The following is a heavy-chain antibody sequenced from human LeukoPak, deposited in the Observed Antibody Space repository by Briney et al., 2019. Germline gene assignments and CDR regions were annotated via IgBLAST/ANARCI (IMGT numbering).Heavy chain of an antibody. CDR3: ARGTEWLQND. V-gene: IGHV4-59*01. D-gene: IGHD5-24*01. J-gene: IGHJ4*02. CDR1: GGSISSYY. Sequence: SETLSLTCTVSGGSISSYYWSWFRQPPGKGLEWIGYIYPGGSTNYNPSLKSRVTISLDTSKNQLSLKLTSMTAVDTALYYCARGTEWLQNDWGQGTLVTVSS. CDR2: IYPGGST.